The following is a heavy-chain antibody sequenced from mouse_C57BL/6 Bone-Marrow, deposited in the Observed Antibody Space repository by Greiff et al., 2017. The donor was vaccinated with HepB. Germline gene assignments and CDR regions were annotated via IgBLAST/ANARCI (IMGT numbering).Heavy chain of an antibody. D-gene: IGHD2-3*01. CDR2: IDPSDSYT. CDR3: ARDDGYYGYAMDY. Sequence: QVQLQQPGAELVMPGASVKLSCKASGYTFPSYWMHWVKQRPGQGLEWIGEIDPSDSYTNYNPKFKGKSTLTVDKSSSTAYMPLSSLTSEDSAVYYCARDDGYYGYAMDYWGQGTSVTVSS. V-gene: IGHV1-69*01. CDR1: GYTFPSYW. J-gene: IGHJ4*01.